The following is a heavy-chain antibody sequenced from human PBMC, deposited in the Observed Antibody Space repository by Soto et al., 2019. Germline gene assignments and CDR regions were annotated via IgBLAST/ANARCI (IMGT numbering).Heavy chain of an antibody. CDR1: SYVIESGHY. J-gene: IGHJ4*03. CDR2: IYDSGTT. V-gene: IGHV4-38-2*01. Sequence: SETLSLTXVVSSYVIESGHYWGWVRQPPGKGLEWVGSIYDSGTTYYNPSLRSRVTISADTSKNQFSLSLTSVTAADTAVYYCARSPQYYTPGSSPFDYWGPGTMVTVSS. D-gene: IGHD3-3*01. CDR3: ARSPQYYTPGSSPFDY.